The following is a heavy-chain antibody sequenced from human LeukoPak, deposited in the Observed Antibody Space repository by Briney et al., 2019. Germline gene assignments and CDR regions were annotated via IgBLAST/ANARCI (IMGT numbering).Heavy chain of an antibody. D-gene: IGHD6-6*01. Sequence: PGGSLRLSCAASEFTFSSYEMNWVRQAPGKGLEWVSYISSSGSTIYYADSVKGRFTISRDNPKNSLYLQMNSLRAEDTAVYYCAKEPGYHSSSYGGYFDYWGQGTLVTVSS. J-gene: IGHJ4*02. V-gene: IGHV3-48*03. CDR3: AKEPGYHSSSYGGYFDY. CDR1: EFTFSSYE. CDR2: ISSSGSTI.